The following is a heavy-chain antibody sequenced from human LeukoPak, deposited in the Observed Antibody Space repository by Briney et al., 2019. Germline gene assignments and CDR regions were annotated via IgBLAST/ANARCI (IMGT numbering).Heavy chain of an antibody. CDR3: ARIEYSSSNDY. D-gene: IGHD6-6*01. V-gene: IGHV3-11*04. J-gene: IGHJ4*02. Sequence: LSLTCTVSGGSISTSSYYWGWIRQSPGKGLEWVSYISSSGSTIYYADSVKGRFTISRDNAKNSLYLQMNSLRAEDTAVYYCARIEYSSSNDYWGQGTLVTVSS. CDR1: GGSISTSSYY. CDR2: ISSSGSTI.